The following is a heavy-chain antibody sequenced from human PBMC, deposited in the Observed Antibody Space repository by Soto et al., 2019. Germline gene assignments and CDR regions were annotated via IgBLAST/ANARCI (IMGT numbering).Heavy chain of an antibody. CDR2: ISSTSNTI. V-gene: IGHV3-48*02. CDR3: AREGGRHCSPTRCYNAFDI. CDR1: GFSFSAFS. D-gene: IGHD2-2*02. J-gene: IGHJ3*02. Sequence: ESGGGLVQPGGSLRLSCASSGFSFSAFSMNWVRQAPGKGLEWVSYISSTSNTIYHADSVKGRFTISRDNAQNTLYLQMNSLRDEDTAVYYCAREGGRHCSPTRCYNAFDIWGQGTMVTVSS.